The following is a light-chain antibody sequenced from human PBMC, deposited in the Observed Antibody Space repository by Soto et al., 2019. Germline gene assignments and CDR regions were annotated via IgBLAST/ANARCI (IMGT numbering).Light chain of an antibody. J-gene: IGKJ2*01. Sequence: EIVLTQSPGTLYMSPGERATLSCRASQSVSSNYLAWYQQKRGQAPRLLIYAASARATGIPDRFSGSGSGTDFTLTISKLEPEYFAVYFCQLYGSSPPRYTFGLGTKLEIK. CDR3: QLYGSSPPRYT. V-gene: IGKV3-20*01. CDR2: AAS. CDR1: QSVSSNY.